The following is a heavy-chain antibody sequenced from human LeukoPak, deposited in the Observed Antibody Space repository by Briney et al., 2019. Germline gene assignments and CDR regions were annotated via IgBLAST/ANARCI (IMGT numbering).Heavy chain of an antibody. J-gene: IGHJ3*02. CDR3: ARRVLSDAFDI. CDR2: IDLGDSDT. Sequence: GESLKISCKTSGYIFTTYWIGWVRQMPGKGLEWMGIIDLGDSDTRYSPSFQGQVTISADKSISTAYLQWSSLEASDTAMYYCARRVLSDAFDIWGQGTMVTVSS. V-gene: IGHV5-51*01. CDR1: GYIFTTYW. D-gene: IGHD3-16*01.